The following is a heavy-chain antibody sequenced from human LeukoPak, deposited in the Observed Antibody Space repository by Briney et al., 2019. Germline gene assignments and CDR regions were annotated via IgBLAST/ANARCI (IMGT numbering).Heavy chain of an antibody. Sequence: SETLSLTCTVSGGSISSSSYYWGWIRQPPGKGLEWIGSIYYSGSTYYNPSLKSRVTISVDTSKNQFSLKLSSVTAADTAVYYCASQGRVGALLQPASRSIWGQGTMVTVSS. J-gene: IGHJ3*02. CDR2: IYYSGST. D-gene: IGHD3-10*01. V-gene: IGHV4-39*01. CDR3: ASQGRVGALLQPASRSI. CDR1: GGSISSSSYY.